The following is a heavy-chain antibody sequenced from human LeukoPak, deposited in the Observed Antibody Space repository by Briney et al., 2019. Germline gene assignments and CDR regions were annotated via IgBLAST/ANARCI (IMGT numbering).Heavy chain of an antibody. CDR1: GLTFSSYS. D-gene: IGHD6-13*01. V-gene: IGHV3-21*01. J-gene: IGHJ6*02. CDR2: ISGGSAYI. Sequence: GGSLRLSCAASGLTFSSYSMNWVRQAPGKGLEWVSSISGGSAYIYYADSVKGRFTISRDNAKNSLYPQMNSLRAEDTAVYYCARDGIAAARTEDFYYYSGMDVWGQGTTVTVSS. CDR3: ARDGIAAARTEDFYYYSGMDV.